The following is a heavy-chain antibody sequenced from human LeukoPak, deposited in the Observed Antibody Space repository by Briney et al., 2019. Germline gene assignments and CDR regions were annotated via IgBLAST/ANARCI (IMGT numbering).Heavy chain of an antibody. D-gene: IGHD4-11*01. CDR3: ARGYPTTRDFDY. V-gene: IGHV3-7*01. J-gene: IGHJ4*02. CDR2: IKQDGSEK. Sequence: GGSLRLSRAASGVILSSYWMSWVRQAPGKGLEWVANIKQDGSEKYYVDSVKGRFTISRDNAKNSLLLQMNSLRAEDTAVYYCARGYPTTRDFDYWGQGTLVTVSS. CDR1: GVILSSYW.